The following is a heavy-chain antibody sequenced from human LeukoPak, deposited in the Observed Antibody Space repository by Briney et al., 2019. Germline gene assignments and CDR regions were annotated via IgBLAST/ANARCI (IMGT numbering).Heavy chain of an antibody. CDR3: ARDQGYDSSDGFDY. D-gene: IGHD3-22*01. V-gene: IGHV1-69*13. CDR1: GYTFTSYA. J-gene: IGHJ4*02. Sequence: SVKASCKASGYTFTSYATSWVRQAPGQGLEWMGGIIPIFGTANYAQKFQGRVTITADESTSTAYMELSSLRSEDTAVYYCARDQGYDSSDGFDYWGQGTLVTVSS. CDR2: IIPIFGTA.